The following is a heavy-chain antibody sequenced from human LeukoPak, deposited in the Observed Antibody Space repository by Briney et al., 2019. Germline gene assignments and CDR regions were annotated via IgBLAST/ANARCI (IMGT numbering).Heavy chain of an antibody. CDR1: GYTFTGYY. CDR3: ARDRRTAVAGTIFDY. V-gene: IGHV1-2*04. J-gene: IGHJ4*02. D-gene: IGHD6-19*01. Sequence: ASVKVSCKASGYTFTGYYMHWVRQAPGQGLEWMGWINPNSGGTNYAQKFQGWVTMTRDTSISTAYMELSRLRSDDTAVYYCARDRRTAVAGTIFDYWGQGTLVTVSS. CDR2: INPNSGGT.